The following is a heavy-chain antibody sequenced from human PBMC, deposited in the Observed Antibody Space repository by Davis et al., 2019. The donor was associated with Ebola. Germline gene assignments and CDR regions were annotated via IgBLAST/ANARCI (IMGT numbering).Heavy chain of an antibody. CDR1: GFTFSGSA. V-gene: IGHV3-23*01. CDR2: ISGSGGST. CDR3: AKDGDRRPFDY. J-gene: IGHJ4*02. D-gene: IGHD2-21*01. Sequence: PGGSLRLSCAASGFTFSGSAMHWVRQAPGKGLEWVSAISGSGGSTYYADSVKGRFTISRDNSKNTLYLQMNSLRAEDTAVYYCAKDGDRRPFDYWGQGTLVTVSS.